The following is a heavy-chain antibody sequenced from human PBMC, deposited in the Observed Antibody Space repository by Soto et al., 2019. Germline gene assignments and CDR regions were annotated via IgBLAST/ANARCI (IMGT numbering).Heavy chain of an antibody. D-gene: IGHD3-16*01. V-gene: IGHV3-15*07. J-gene: IGHJ4*02. CDR2: IKSKTDGGTT. CDR3: TPLNYDYVWVGHY. CDR1: GFTFSNAW. Sequence: EVQLVESGGGLVKPGGSLRLSCAASGFTFSNAWMNWVRQAPGKGLEWVGRIKSKTDGGTTDYAAPVKGRFTISRDDSKNTLYLQMNSLKTGDTAVYYCTPLNYDYVWVGHYWGQGTLVTVSS.